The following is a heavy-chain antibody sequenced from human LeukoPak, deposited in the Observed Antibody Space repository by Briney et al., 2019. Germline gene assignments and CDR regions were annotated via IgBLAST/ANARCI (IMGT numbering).Heavy chain of an antibody. Sequence: PGGSLRLSCAASGFTFSIYSMHWVRQAPGKGLEWVAVIWEDGTNIRYADSVKGRFTISRDNSKNTLYLQMNRLRAEDTAVYYCARGGYNSGWYEYWGQGTLVTVAS. CDR3: ARGGYNSGWYEY. CDR2: IWEDGTNI. CDR1: GFTFSIYS. J-gene: IGHJ4*02. D-gene: IGHD6-19*01. V-gene: IGHV3-33*01.